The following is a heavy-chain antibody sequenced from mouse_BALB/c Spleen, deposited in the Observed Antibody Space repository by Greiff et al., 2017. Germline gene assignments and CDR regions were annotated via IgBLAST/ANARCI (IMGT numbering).Heavy chain of an antibody. V-gene: IGHV3-2*02. Sequence: EVQLVESGPGLVKPSQSLSLTCTVTGYSITSDYAWNWIRQFPGNKLEWMGYISYSGSTSYNPSLKSRISITRDTSKNQFFPQLNSVTTEDTATYYCARWLPSYWYFDVWGAGTTVTVSS. CDR2: ISYSGST. D-gene: IGHD2-2*01. CDR3: ARWLPSYWYFDV. J-gene: IGHJ1*01. CDR1: GYSITSDYA.